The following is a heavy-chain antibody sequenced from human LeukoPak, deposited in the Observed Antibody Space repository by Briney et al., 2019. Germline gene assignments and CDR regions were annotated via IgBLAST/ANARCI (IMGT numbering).Heavy chain of an antibody. CDR2: ISVYNGNT. CDR1: GYTFSSYG. Sequence: GASVKVSCKASGYTFSSYGISWVRQAPGQGLEWMAWISVYNGNTKYAQRFQGRVTTTTDTSTSTAYMELRSLKSDDTAVYYCARDQYDYVWDSHRPYFDNWGQGTLVTVSS. CDR3: ARDQYDYVWDSHRPYFDN. D-gene: IGHD3-16*01. V-gene: IGHV1-18*01. J-gene: IGHJ4*02.